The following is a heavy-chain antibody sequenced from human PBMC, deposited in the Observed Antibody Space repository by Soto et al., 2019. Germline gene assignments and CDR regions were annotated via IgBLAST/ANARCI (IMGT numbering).Heavy chain of an antibody. CDR1: GFTFSSYW. CDR2: IKQDGSEK. J-gene: IGHJ6*02. D-gene: IGHD4-17*01. CDR3: ARAGADYGDYVDYYGMDV. V-gene: IGHV3-7*05. Sequence: GGSLRLSCAASGFTFSSYWMSWVRQAPGKGLEWVANIKQDGSEKYYVDSVKGRFTISRDNAKNSLYLQMNSLRAEDTAVYYCARAGADYGDYVDYYGMDVWGQGTTVTVSS.